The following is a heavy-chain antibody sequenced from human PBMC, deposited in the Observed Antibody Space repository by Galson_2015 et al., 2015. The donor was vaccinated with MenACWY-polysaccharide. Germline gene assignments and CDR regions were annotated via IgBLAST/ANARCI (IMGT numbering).Heavy chain of an antibody. J-gene: IGHJ6*02. CDR3: ARSCGGDCFYYHGMEV. CDR1: GFAFSSYS. D-gene: IGHD2-21*02. V-gene: IGHV3-48*02. CDR2: ISSGSSTI. Sequence: LRLSCAASGFAFSSYSTNWVRQAPGKGLEWVSYISSGSSTIYYADSVKGRFTISRDNAKNSLYLQMNSLRDEDTAIYYCARSCGGDCFYYHGMEVWGQGTTVTVSS.